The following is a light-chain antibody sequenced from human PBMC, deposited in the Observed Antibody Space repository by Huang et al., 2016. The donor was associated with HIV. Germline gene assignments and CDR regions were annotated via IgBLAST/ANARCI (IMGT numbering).Light chain of an antibody. CDR1: QSLLHSDGKTY. V-gene: IGKV2D-29*02. Sequence: DIVMTQTPLSLSVTPGQPASISCKSSQSLLHSDGKTYLYWYLQKVGQSPQLLIYEVYNRFSGVPDRFSGSGSGTDFTLKISRMEAEDVGVYYCMQSIQLPLTFGGGTKVEIK. J-gene: IGKJ4*01. CDR2: EVY. CDR3: MQSIQLPLT.